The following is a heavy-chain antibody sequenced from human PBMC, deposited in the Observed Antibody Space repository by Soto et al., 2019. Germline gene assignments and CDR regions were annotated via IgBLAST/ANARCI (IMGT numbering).Heavy chain of an antibody. Sequence: QLLESGGGVVPPGASLRLSCAASGFTFSTFGMHWVRQTPGQGLGWVAVISYDGNNKVYADSVKGRFTTSRDNFKNTVDLVMNNLKVDDTAVYYCAKDLQAYGDYDYYCYGLDVWGQGATVSVSS. J-gene: IGHJ6*02. V-gene: IGHV3-30*18. CDR2: ISYDGNNK. CDR1: GFTFSTFG. D-gene: IGHD4-17*01. CDR3: AKDLQAYGDYDYYCYGLDV.